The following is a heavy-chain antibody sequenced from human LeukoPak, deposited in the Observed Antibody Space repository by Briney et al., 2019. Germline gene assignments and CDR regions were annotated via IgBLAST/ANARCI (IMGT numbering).Heavy chain of an antibody. CDR1: GFTFSSYA. J-gene: IGHJ4*02. D-gene: IGHD1-14*01. CDR3: ATETNGRHYDY. Sequence: GGSLRLSCAASGFTFSSYAMTWVRQAPGKGLGWVASIGPTGSDRYHADSIKGRFTISRDNANNFLYLQMNSLRAEDTAVYYCATETNGRHYDYWGQGTLLTVSS. CDR2: IGPTGSDR. V-gene: IGHV3-21*06.